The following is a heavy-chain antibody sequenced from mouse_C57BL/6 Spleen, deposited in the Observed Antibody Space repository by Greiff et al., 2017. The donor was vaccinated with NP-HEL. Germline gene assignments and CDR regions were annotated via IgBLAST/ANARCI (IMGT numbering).Heavy chain of an antibody. CDR2: ISGGGGNT. CDR3: AREDTTGFDY. D-gene: IGHD1-1*01. V-gene: IGHV5-9*01. J-gene: IGHJ2*01. CDR1: GFTFSSYT. Sequence: DVKLVESGGGLVKPGGSLKLSCAASGFTFSSYTMSWVRQTPEKRLEWVATISGGGGNTYYPDSVKGRFTISRDNAKNTLYLQMSSLRSEDTALYYCAREDTTGFDYWGQGTTLTVSS.